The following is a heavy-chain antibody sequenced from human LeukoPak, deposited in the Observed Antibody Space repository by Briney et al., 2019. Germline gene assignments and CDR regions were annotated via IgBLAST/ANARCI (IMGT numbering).Heavy chain of an antibody. Sequence: GASVKVSCKASGYTFTNYLLHWVRQAPGQGLEWMGWINPDSGGTNYAQKFQGRVTMTRDTSISTAYMEVSRLRSDDTAVYYCAREGSGWYGNFDYWGQGTLVTVSS. J-gene: IGHJ4*02. CDR1: GYTFTNYL. V-gene: IGHV1-2*02. CDR3: AREGSGWYGNFDY. CDR2: INPDSGGT. D-gene: IGHD6-19*01.